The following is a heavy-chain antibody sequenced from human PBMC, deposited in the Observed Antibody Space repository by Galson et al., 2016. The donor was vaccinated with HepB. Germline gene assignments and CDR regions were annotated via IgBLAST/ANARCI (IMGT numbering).Heavy chain of an antibody. D-gene: IGHD6-19*01. CDR2: IDQYGSEK. V-gene: IGHV3-7*03. J-gene: IGHJ4*02. CDR3: RRDGSGWAAY. Sequence: SLRLSCAASGFTFSRYWMGWVRQAPVKGLEWVANIDQYGSEKYYVGSVMGRFTISRDNAKNSLYLQMDSLSAEETALYYCRRDGSGWAAYWAQGTLVTVSS. CDR1: GFTFSRYW.